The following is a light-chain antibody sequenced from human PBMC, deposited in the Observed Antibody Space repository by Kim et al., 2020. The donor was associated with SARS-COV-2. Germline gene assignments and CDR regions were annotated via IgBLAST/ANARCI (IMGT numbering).Light chain of an antibody. V-gene: IGKV1-39*01. J-gene: IGKJ4*01. CDR1: QSISSY. Sequence: DIQMTQSPSSLSASVGDRVTITCRASQSISSYLNWYQQKPGKAPKLLIYAASSLQSGVPSRFSGSGSGTDFTLTISSLQPEDFATYYCKQSHSTALTFGAGTKVEIK. CDR2: AAS. CDR3: KQSHSTALT.